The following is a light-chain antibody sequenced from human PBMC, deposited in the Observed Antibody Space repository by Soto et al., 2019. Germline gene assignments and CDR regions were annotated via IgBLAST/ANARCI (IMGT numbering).Light chain of an antibody. Sequence: EIVLTQSPATLSLSPGERATLSCRASQSVSSYLAWYQQKPGQAPRLLIYDASNRATGIPARFSGSGSVTDFTLTIRGLEPEYCAVYYCQQRSNWRAFTFGPGTKVDIK. CDR1: QSVSSY. V-gene: IGKV3-11*01. CDR3: QQRSNWRAFT. J-gene: IGKJ3*01. CDR2: DAS.